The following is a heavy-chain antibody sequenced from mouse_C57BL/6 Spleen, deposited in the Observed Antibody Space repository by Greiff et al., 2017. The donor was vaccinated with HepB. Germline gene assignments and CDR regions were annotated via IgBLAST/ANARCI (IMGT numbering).Heavy chain of an antibody. D-gene: IGHD2-3*01. CDR2: IDPEDGDT. Sequence: EVKLQQSGAELVRPGASVKLSCTASGFNIKDYYMHWVKQRPEQGLEWIGRIDPEDGDTEYAPKFQGKATMTADTSSNTAYLQLSSLTSEDTAVYYCTFYDGYYEGAMDYWGQGTSVTVSS. V-gene: IGHV14-1*01. CDR1: GFNIKDYY. J-gene: IGHJ4*01. CDR3: TFYDGYYEGAMDY.